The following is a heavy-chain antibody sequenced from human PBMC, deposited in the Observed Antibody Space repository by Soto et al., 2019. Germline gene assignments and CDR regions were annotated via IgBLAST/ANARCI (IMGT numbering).Heavy chain of an antibody. D-gene: IGHD4-17*01. Sequence: QVQLVQSGAEVKKPGSSVKVSCKASGGTFSSYTISWVRQAPGQGLEWMGRIIPILGIANYAQKFQGRVTITAEKSTSTAYMELSILRTEDTAVYYCAGDPYGDYLIWFDPWGQGTLVTVSS. V-gene: IGHV1-69*08. CDR1: GGTFSSYT. CDR2: IIPILGIA. CDR3: AGDPYGDYLIWFDP. J-gene: IGHJ5*02.